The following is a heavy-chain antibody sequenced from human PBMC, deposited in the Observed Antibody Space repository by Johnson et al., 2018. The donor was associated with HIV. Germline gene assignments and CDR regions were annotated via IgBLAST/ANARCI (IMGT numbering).Heavy chain of an antibody. CDR2: IWYDGTNK. V-gene: IGHV3-33*01. J-gene: IGHJ3*01. Sequence: QVQLVESGGGLVQPGRSLRLSCAASGFTFSSYGMHWVRQAPGKGLEWVALIWYDGTNKYYADSVKGRFTISRDNSKNTLYLQMNSLRDEDTAVYYCATDDDDGFWGQGTMVTVSS. CDR3: ATDDDDGF. D-gene: IGHD1-1*01. CDR1: GFTFSSYG.